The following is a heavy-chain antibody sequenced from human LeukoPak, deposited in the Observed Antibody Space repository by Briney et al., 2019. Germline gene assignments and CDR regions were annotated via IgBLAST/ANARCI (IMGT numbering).Heavy chain of an antibody. D-gene: IGHD3-10*01. J-gene: IGHJ4*02. V-gene: IGHV3-7*01. CDR2: IKQDGSEK. CDR1: GFTFSSYW. Sequence: GGSLRLSCAASGFTFSSYWMSWVRQAPGKGLEWVANIKQDGSEKYYVDSVKGRFTISRDNAKNSLYLQMNSLRAEDTAVYYCATSALISYGSGSKGGYFDYWGQGTLVTVSS. CDR3: ATSALISYGSGSKGGYFDY.